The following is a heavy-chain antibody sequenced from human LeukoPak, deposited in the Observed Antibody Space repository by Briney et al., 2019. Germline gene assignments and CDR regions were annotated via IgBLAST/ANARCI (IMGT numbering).Heavy chain of an antibody. CDR2: INHSGST. Sequence: SETLSLTCAVYGGSFSGYYWSWIRQPPGKGLEWIGEINHSGSTNYNPSLKSRVTISVDTSKNQFSLKPSSVTAADTAVYYCARQVGFPSSYYYYYMDVWGKGTTVTVSS. J-gene: IGHJ6*03. D-gene: IGHD1-26*01. CDR3: ARQVGFPSSYYYYYMDV. CDR1: GGSFSGYY. V-gene: IGHV4-34*01.